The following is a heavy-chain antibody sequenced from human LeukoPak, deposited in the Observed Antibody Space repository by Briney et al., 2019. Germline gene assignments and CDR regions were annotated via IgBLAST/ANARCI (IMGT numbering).Heavy chain of an antibody. D-gene: IGHD2-15*01. CDR3: TRRGYCSGGSCYLDAFDI. CDR1: GFTFSGSA. CDR2: IRSKANSYAT. Sequence: GGSLRLSCAASGFTFSGSAMHWVRQASGKGLEWVGRIRSKANSYATAYAASVKGRFTISRDDSKNTAYLQMNSLKTEDTAVYYCTRRGYCSGGSCYLDAFDIWGQGTMVTVSS. V-gene: IGHV3-73*01. J-gene: IGHJ3*02.